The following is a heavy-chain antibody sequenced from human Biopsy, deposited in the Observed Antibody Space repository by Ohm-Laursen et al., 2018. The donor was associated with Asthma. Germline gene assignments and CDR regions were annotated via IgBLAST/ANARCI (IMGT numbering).Heavy chain of an antibody. CDR1: GFTFSNYG. D-gene: IGHD1-26*01. CDR3: AKDVFPGWELRRGPDY. V-gene: IGHV3-30*18. CDR2: IPFDGSNK. Sequence: SLRLSCAASGFTFSNYGMHWVRQAPGKGLDWVAVIPFDGSNKNYTDSVKGRFTISRDNSRNTLHLQMNSLRAEDTAVYYCAKDVFPGWELRRGPDYWGQGTLVTVSS. J-gene: IGHJ4*02.